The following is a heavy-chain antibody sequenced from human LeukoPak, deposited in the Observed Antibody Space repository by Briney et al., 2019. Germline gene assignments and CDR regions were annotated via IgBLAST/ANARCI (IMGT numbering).Heavy chain of an antibody. J-gene: IGHJ5*02. Sequence: ASVKVSCKASGGTFSSYAIGWVRQAPGQGLEWMGGIIPIFGTANYAQKFQGRVTITADKSTSTAYMELSSLRSEDTAVYYCAGKGVYGDYNWFDPWGQGTLVTVSS. CDR2: IIPIFGTA. D-gene: IGHD4-17*01. CDR3: AGKGVYGDYNWFDP. CDR1: GGTFSSYA. V-gene: IGHV1-69*06.